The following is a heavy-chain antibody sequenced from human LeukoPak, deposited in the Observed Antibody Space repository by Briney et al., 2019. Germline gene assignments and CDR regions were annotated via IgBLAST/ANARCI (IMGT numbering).Heavy chain of an antibody. V-gene: IGHV3-74*01. CDR3: ARAPSEIGGYYPEYFRH. Sequence: GGSLRLSCAASGFTFSTYWMHWVRQAPGKGLVWVSRSKSDGSTNYADSVKGRFTISRDTAKNTLSLQMNSLRPEDTGVYYCARAPSEIGGYYPEYFRHWGQGTLVTVST. D-gene: IGHD3-3*01. CDR2: SKSDGST. CDR1: GFTFSTYW. J-gene: IGHJ1*01.